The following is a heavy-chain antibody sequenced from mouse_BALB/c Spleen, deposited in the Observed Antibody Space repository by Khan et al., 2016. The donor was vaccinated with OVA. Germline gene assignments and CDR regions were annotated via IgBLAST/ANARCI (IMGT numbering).Heavy chain of an antibody. J-gene: IGHJ3*01. D-gene: IGHD1-1*02. Sequence: EVMLVESGGDLVKTGGSLKLSCAASGFTFSTYGMSWVRQTPDKRLEWVATISSGGHYTYYIDSVKGRFTISRDNAKNILYLQMTSLRYEDTAMYYCARLAYYYNSEGFAYWGQGTLVTVSA. CDR1: GFTFSTYG. CDR2: ISSGGHYT. V-gene: IGHV5-6*01. CDR3: ARLAYYYNSEGFAY.